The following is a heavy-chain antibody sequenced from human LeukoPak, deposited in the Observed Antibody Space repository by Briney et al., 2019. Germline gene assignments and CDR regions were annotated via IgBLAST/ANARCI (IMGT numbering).Heavy chain of an antibody. CDR1: GGSFSGYY. CDR3: ARESGSYSYFDY. D-gene: IGHD1-26*01. CDR2: INHSGST. V-gene: IGHV4-34*01. Sequence: PSETLSLTCAVYGGSFSGYYWSWIRQPPGKGLEWIGEINHSGSTNYNPSLKSRVTISVDTSKNQFSLKLSSVTAADTAVYYCARESGSYSYFDYWGQGTLVTVSS. J-gene: IGHJ4*02.